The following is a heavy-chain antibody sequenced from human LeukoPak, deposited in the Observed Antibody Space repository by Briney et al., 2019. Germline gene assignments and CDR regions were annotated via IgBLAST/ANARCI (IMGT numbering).Heavy chain of an antibody. CDR1: GYTFTSYD. Sequence: ASVKVSCKASGYTFTSYDINWVRQATGQGHGWMGWMNPNSGNTGKAQKYQGRVTMTSNTSINTAYMELSNLRSEDTAVYYCARGRRIQLWLTTERSYYMDVWGKGTTVTISS. V-gene: IGHV1-8*01. CDR3: ARGRRIQLWLTTERSYYMDV. J-gene: IGHJ6*03. CDR2: MNPNSGNT. D-gene: IGHD5-18*01.